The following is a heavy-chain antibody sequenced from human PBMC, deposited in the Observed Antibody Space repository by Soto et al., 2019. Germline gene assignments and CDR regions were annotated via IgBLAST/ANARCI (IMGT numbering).Heavy chain of an antibody. D-gene: IGHD5-12*01. CDR2: IIPIFGTA. CDR3: ARDYPYSGYEVI. V-gene: IGHV1-69*13. CDR1: GGTFSRYA. J-gene: IGHJ4*02. Sequence: ASVKVSCKASGGTFSRYAISWVRQAPGQGLEWMGGIIPIFGTANYAQKFQGRVTITADESTSTAYMELSSLRSEDTAVYYCARDYPYSGYEVIWGQGTLVTVSS.